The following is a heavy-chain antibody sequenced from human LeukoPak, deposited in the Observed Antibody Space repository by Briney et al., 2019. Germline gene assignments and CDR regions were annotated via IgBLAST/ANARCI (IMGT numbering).Heavy chain of an antibody. CDR3: ATVPAFDI. V-gene: IGHV3-7*01. Sequence: AGGSLRLSCAASGFTFSTYWMSWVRQAPGKGLEWVANIKQDGSEKHYVDSVKGRFTISRDNAKNSLYLQMNGLRAEDTAVYYCATVPAFDIWGQGTMVTVSS. CDR1: GFTFSTYW. CDR2: IKQDGSEK. J-gene: IGHJ3*02.